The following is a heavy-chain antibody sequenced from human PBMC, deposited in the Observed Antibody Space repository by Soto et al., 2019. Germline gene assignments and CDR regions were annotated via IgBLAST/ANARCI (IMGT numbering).Heavy chain of an antibody. D-gene: IGHD4-17*01. CDR3: ARVGDYADYGFDY. CDR1: GGSISSYY. Sequence: QVQLQESGPGLVKPSETLSLTCTVSGGSISSYYWSWIRQPPGKGLEWIGYIYYSGSTNYNPSLKSRVTISVDTSKNQFSLKLSSVTAADTAVYYCARVGDYADYGFDYWGQGTLVTVSS. J-gene: IGHJ4*02. V-gene: IGHV4-59*01. CDR2: IYYSGST.